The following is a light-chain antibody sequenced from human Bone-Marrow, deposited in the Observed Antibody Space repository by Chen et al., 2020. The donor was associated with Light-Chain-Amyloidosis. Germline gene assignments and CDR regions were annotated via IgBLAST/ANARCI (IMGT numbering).Light chain of an antibody. J-gene: IGLJ2*01. CDR1: DLPTKY. CDR2: RDT. CDR3: QSADSSGTYAVI. V-gene: IGLV3-25*03. Sequence: SYELTQPPSVSVSPGQTARITCSGDDLPTKYAYWYQQKPGQAPVLVIHRDTERPSGISERFSGSSAGTPATFTISGGQAEDEADYHCQSADSSGTYAVIFGGGTKLTVL.